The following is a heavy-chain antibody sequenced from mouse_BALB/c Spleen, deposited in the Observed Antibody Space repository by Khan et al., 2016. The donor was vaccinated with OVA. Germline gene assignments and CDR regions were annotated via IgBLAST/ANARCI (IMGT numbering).Heavy chain of an antibody. V-gene: IGHV2-6-1*01. J-gene: IGHJ4*01. CDR2: IWSDGST. CDR1: GFSLTNYG. CDR3: ARQPYYHYNIMDY. Sequence: VHLVESGPGLVAPSQSLSITCTISGFSLTNYGVHWVRQPPGKGLEWLVVIWSDGSTTYNSPLKSRLTISKDNSKSQVFLKMNSLQTDDTAMYFCARQPYYHYNIMDYWGQGTSVTVS. D-gene: IGHD2-10*01.